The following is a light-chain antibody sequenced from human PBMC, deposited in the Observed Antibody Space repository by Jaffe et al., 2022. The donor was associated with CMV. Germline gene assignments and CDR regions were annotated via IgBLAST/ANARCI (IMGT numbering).Light chain of an antibody. J-gene: IGKJ1*01. V-gene: IGKV4-1*01. Sequence: DIVMTQSPDSLTVSLGERATINCKSSQNLLSSSDNKNYLAWYQQKPGQPPRLLIRWASTRESGVPDRLSGSGSGTDFTLTINSLQAEDVAVYYCQQFYSAPLTFGQGTKVEIK. CDR3: QQFYSAPLT. CDR1: QNLLSSSDNKNY. CDR2: WAS.